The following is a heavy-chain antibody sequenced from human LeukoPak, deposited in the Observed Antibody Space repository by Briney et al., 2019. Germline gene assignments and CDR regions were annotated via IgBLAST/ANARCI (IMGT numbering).Heavy chain of an antibody. CDR3: ARDSNWYYDSSGYFDY. Sequence: GGSLRLSCAASGFTFSSYAMSWVRQAPGKGLEWVSAISGSGGSTYYADSVKGRFTISRDNSKNTLYLQMNSLRAEDTAVYYCARDSNWYYDSSGYFDYWGQGTLVTVSS. CDR2: ISGSGGST. D-gene: IGHD3-22*01. V-gene: IGHV3-23*01. CDR1: GFTFSSYA. J-gene: IGHJ4*02.